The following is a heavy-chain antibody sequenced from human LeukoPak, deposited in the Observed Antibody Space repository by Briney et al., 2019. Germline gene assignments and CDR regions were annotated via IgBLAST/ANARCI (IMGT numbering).Heavy chain of an antibody. Sequence: GGSLRLSCAASGFTFSDYYMSWIRQAPGKGLEWVSYISSSGSTIYYADSVKGRFTISRDNAKNSLYLQMNSLRAEDTAVYYCARDDYGGNSCAFDIWGQGTMVTVSS. J-gene: IGHJ3*02. V-gene: IGHV3-11*04. CDR3: ARDDYGGNSCAFDI. CDR2: ISSSGSTI. CDR1: GFTFSDYY. D-gene: IGHD4-17*01.